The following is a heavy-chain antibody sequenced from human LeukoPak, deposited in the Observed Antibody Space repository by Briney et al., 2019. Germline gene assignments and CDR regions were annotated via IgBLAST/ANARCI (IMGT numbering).Heavy chain of an antibody. J-gene: IGHJ4*02. V-gene: IGHV3-48*04. CDR1: GFNFSSYG. Sequence: PGGSLRLSCAASGFNFSSYGMSWVRQAPGKGLEWVSYISSGGSVIYYSDSVKGRFTIARDNAKNSLYLQMNSLRAEDTAVYYCARCYDYFRGSYRLELDYWGQGTRVTVSS. CDR2: ISSGGSVI. D-gene: IGHD3-16*02. CDR3: ARCYDYFRGSYRLELDY.